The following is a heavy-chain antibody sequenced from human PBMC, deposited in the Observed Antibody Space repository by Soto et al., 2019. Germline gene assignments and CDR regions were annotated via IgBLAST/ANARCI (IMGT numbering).Heavy chain of an antibody. CDR2: IERDDDDK. CDR1: GFSLTSPGMC. J-gene: IGHJ6*02. Sequence: SGPTLVNPTETLTLTCTFSGFSLTSPGMCVGWIRQSPGKALEWLALIERDDDDKYYSTSLKTRLTISKDTRKNQVVLTMANMEPADTATYYCARSIRGPRRFNGMDVWGQGTTVTVSS. D-gene: IGHD1-20*01. CDR3: ARSIRGPRRFNGMDV. V-gene: IGHV2-70*13.